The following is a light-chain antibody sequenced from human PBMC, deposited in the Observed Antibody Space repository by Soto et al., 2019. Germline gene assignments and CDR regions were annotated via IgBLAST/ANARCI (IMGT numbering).Light chain of an antibody. Sequence: DSQMTPSPSSLSASVGDRVTIPCRASQSISSYLHWYQQKPGKAPKRLIYAASSLQSGVPSRFSGSGSGTDFTLTISSLQPEDFATYYCQQSYSTPPTFGQGTRLEIK. V-gene: IGKV1-39*01. CDR1: QSISSY. CDR3: QQSYSTPPT. J-gene: IGKJ5*01. CDR2: AAS.